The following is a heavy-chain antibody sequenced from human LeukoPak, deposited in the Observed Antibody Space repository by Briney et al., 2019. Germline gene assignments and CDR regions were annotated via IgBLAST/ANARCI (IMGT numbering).Heavy chain of an antibody. D-gene: IGHD3-22*01. CDR2: IYHSGST. CDR1: GGSISSGGYS. V-gene: IGHV4-30-2*01. Sequence: SETLSLTCAVSGGSISSGGYSWSWIRQPPGKGLEWIGYIYHSGSTYYNPSLKSRVTISVDRSKNQFSLKLSSVTAADTAVYYCARDSFSYDSSQKDVGAFDIWGQGTMVTVSS. CDR3: ARDSFSYDSSQKDVGAFDI. J-gene: IGHJ3*02.